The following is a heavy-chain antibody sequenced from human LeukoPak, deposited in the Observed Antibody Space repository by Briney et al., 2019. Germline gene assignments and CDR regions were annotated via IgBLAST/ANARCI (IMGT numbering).Heavy chain of an antibody. D-gene: IGHD3-9*01. V-gene: IGHV1-18*01. CDR2: ISAYNGNT. CDR3: ARWGRYDILTGYYGDLDFDY. Sequence: GASVKVSCKASGYTFTSYGISWVRQAPGQGLEWMGWISAYNGNTNYAQKLQGRVTMTTDTSTSTAYMELRSLRSDDTAVYYCARWGRYDILTGYYGDLDFDYWGQGTLVTVSS. CDR1: GYTFTSYG. J-gene: IGHJ4*02.